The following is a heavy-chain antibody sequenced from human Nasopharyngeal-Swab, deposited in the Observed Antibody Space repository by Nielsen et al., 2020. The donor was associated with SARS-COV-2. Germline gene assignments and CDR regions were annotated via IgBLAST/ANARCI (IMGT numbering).Heavy chain of an antibody. V-gene: IGHV7-4-1*02. D-gene: IGHD6-13*01. Sequence: WVRQAPGQGLEWMGWINTNTGNPTYAQGFTGRFVFSLDTSVSTAYLQISSLKAEDTAVYYCAGAFVSSWPYYYYYGMDVWGQGTTVTVSS. CDR3: AGAFVSSWPYYYYYGMDV. J-gene: IGHJ6*02. CDR2: INTNTGNP.